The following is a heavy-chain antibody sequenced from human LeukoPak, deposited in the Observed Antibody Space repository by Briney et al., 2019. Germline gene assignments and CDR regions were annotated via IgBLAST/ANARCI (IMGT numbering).Heavy chain of an antibody. CDR1: GFTVSRNY. CDR3: AKAGPSSSWHQFDY. V-gene: IGHV3-66*01. D-gene: IGHD6-13*01. Sequence: GGSLRLSCAASGFTVSRNYMSWVRQAPGKGLEWVSVIYSGGRTYYADSVKCRFNISRDNSKNTLYLQMNRLRAEDTAVYYCAKAGPSSSWHQFDYWGQGTLVTVSS. J-gene: IGHJ4*02. CDR2: IYSGGRT.